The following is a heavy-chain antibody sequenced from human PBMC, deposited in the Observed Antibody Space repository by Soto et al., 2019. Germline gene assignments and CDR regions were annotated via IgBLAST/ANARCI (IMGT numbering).Heavy chain of an antibody. D-gene: IGHD2-15*01. Sequence: QVQLVQSGAEVKKPGASVKVSCTASGYIFTAYSMHWVRQAPGQGLELMGVVNPSGGSTNYAQKFQGRITMTRDTSTSTVYMDLSSLTSEDTAVYYCAREENCSDGICYSEYFQRWGQGTLVAVSS. CDR2: VNPSGGST. CDR3: AREENCSDGICYSEYFQR. CDR1: GYIFTAYS. J-gene: IGHJ1*01. V-gene: IGHV1-46*01.